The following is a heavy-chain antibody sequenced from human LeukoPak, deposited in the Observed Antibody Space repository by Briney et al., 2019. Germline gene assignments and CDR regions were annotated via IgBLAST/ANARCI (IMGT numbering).Heavy chain of an antibody. CDR1: GGSFSGYY. CDR3: ARGITMVRGVNFDY. J-gene: IGHJ4*02. Sequence: SETLSLTCAVYGGSFSGYYWSWIRQPPGKGLEWIGEINHSGSTNYNPSLKSRVTISVDTSKNQFSLKLSSVTAADTAVYYCARGITMVRGVNFDYWGQGTLVTVS. D-gene: IGHD3-10*01. V-gene: IGHV4-34*01. CDR2: INHSGST.